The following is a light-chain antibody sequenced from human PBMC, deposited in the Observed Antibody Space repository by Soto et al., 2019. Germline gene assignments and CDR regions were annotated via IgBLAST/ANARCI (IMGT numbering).Light chain of an antibody. J-gene: IGKJ1*01. V-gene: IGKV3-20*01. CDR1: QSVSSYY. CDR2: SAS. CDR3: QQYDQWWT. Sequence: EIVLTQSPGTLSLSPGARAPLSCRASQSVSSYYLAWYQQKPGQAPRLLIYSASSRATGIPARFSGSGSGTEFSLTINSLQSEDFGVYFCQQYDQWWTFGQGTKVDIK.